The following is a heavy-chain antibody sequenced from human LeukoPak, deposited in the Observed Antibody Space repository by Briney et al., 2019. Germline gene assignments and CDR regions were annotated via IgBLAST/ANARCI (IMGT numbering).Heavy chain of an antibody. J-gene: IGHJ4*02. CDR2: INPNSGGT. V-gene: IGHV1-2*02. CDR3: ARDSSGSWFGEPGDY. CDR1: GYTFTGSY. D-gene: IGHD3-10*01. Sequence: ASVKVSCKASGYTFTGSYMHWVRQAPRQGLEWMGWINPNSGGTNYAQKFQGRVTMTRDTSISTAYMELSRLRSDDTAVYYCARDSSGSWFGEPGDYWGQGTLVTVSS.